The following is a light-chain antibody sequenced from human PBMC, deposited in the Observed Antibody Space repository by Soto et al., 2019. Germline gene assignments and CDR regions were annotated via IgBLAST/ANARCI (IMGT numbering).Light chain of an antibody. Sequence: EIVLTQSPATLSLSPGERATLSCRASQSVSSYLALYQQKPGHAPRLLIYDASNRATGIPARFSGSGSGTDFTLTISSLEPEDFAVYYCQQRSNSYTFGQGTKLEIK. CDR3: QQRSNSYT. V-gene: IGKV3-11*01. CDR1: QSVSSY. CDR2: DAS. J-gene: IGKJ2*01.